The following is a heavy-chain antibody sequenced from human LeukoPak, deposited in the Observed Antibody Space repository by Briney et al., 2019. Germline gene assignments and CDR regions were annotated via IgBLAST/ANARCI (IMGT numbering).Heavy chain of an antibody. Sequence: GASVKVSCKASGYTFTGYYMHWVRQAPGQGLEWMGWINPNSGGTNYAQKFQGRVTMTRDTSISTAYMELSRLRSDDTAVYYCARGNCGGDCYSNDAFDIWGQGTMVTVSS. CDR1: GYTFTGYY. D-gene: IGHD2-21*02. CDR2: INPNSGGT. CDR3: ARGNCGGDCYSNDAFDI. J-gene: IGHJ3*02. V-gene: IGHV1-2*02.